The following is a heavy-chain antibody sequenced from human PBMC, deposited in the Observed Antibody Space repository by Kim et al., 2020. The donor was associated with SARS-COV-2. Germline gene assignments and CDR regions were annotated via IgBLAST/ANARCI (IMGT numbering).Heavy chain of an antibody. CDR1: GFTFSSYA. J-gene: IGHJ6*02. Sequence: GGSLRLSCAASGFTFSSYAMHWVRQAPGKGLEWVAVISYDGSNKYYADSVKGRFTISRDNSKNTLYLQMNSLRAEDTAVYYCARDLIDYYGSGRDYYYYGMAVCGAGSTGSAS. CDR2: ISYDGSNK. D-gene: IGHD3-10*01. V-gene: IGHV3-30*04. CDR3: ARDLIDYYGSGRDYYYYGMAV.